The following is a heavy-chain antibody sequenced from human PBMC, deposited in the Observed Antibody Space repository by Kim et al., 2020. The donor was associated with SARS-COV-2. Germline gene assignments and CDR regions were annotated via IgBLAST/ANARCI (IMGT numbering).Heavy chain of an antibody. J-gene: IGHJ3*02. D-gene: IGHD1-26*01. V-gene: IGHV3-30*01. Sequence: SVKGRFTISRDNSKNTLYLQMNSLRAEDTAVYYCARDAVVGASRADAFDIWGQGTMVTVSS. CDR3: ARDAVVGASRADAFDI.